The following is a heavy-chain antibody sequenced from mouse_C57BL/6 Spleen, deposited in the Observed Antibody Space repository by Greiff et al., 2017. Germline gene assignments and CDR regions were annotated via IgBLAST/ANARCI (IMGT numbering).Heavy chain of an antibody. CDR3: ARGNKNSNYFDY. D-gene: IGHD2-5*01. CDR2: IYPGDGDT. V-gene: IGHV1-82*01. J-gene: IGHJ2*01. CDR1: GYAFSSSW. Sequence: QVQLKQSGPELVKPGASVKISCKASGYAFSSSWMNWVKQRPGKGLEWIGRIYPGDGDTNYNGKFKGKATLTADKSSSTAYMQLSSLTSEDSAVYFCARGNKNSNYFDYWGKGTTLTVFS.